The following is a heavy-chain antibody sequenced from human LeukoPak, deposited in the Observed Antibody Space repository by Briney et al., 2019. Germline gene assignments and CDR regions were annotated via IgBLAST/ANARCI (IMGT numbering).Heavy chain of an antibody. D-gene: IGHD3-16*01. CDR2: ISSVTSAI. J-gene: IGHJ4*02. Sequence: GGSLRLSCAASGLSISDYYMTWIRQAPGGGLQWIAYISSVTSAIHYANSMKGRFTMSRDNAKNSVYLQTNSLRTEDTAMYFCVSTPAIRRLNFWGQGTLVTVSS. V-gene: IGHV3-11*01. CDR1: GLSISDYY. CDR3: VSTPAIRRLNF.